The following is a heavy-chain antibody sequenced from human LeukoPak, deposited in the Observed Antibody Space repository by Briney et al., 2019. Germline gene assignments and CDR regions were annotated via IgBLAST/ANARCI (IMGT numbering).Heavy chain of an antibody. J-gene: IGHJ4*02. CDR2: IKSKTDGGTT. D-gene: IGHD6-19*01. V-gene: IGHV3-15*01. CDR3: ALAGDFFDT. CDR1: GFTFSDYY. Sequence: GGSLRLSCAASGFTFSDYYMSWIRQAPGKGLEWVGRIKSKTDGGTTDNAAPVKGRFTISRDDSKNMLYLQMNSLKTEDTGVYYCALAGDFFDTWGQGTLVTVSS.